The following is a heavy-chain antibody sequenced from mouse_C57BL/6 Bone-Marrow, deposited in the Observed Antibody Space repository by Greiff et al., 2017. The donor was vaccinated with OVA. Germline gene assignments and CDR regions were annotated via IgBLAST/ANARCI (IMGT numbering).Heavy chain of an antibody. V-gene: IGHV5-4*01. CDR2: ISDGGSYT. CDR3: ARGGDFYYAMDY. Sequence: EVQVVESGGGLVKPGGSLKLSCAASGFTFSSYAMSWVRQTPEKRLEWVATISDGGSYTYYPDNVKGRFTISRDNAKNNLYLQMSHLKSEDTAMYYCARGGDFYYAMDYWGQGTSVTVSS. J-gene: IGHJ4*01. CDR1: GFTFSSYA.